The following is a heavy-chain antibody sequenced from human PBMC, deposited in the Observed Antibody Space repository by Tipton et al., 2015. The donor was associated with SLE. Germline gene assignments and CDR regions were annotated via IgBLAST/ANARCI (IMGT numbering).Heavy chain of an antibody. CDR1: GGSFSGYY. D-gene: IGHD4-17*01. Sequence: TLSLTCAVYGGSFSGYYWSWIRQPPGKGLEWIGEINHSGSTNYNPSLKSRVTISVDTSKNQFSLKLSSVTAADTAVYYCARGSRDYGDYWFDPWGQGTLVTVSS. V-gene: IGHV4-34*01. CDR3: ARGSRDYGDYWFDP. CDR2: INHSGST. J-gene: IGHJ5*02.